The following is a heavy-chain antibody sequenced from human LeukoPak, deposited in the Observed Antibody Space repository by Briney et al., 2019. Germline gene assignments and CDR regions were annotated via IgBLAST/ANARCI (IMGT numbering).Heavy chain of an antibody. J-gene: IGHJ6*03. CDR1: GYTFTSYG. CDR3: ARVFAAQVDYYYYYYMDV. CDR2: ISAYNGNT. Sequence: GASVKVSCKASGYTFTSYGISWVRQAPGQGLEWMGWISAYNGNTNYAQKLQGRVTMTTDTSTSTAYMELRSLRSDDTAVYYCARVFAAQVDYYYYYYMDVWGKGTTVTVSS. D-gene: IGHD6-6*01. V-gene: IGHV1-18*01.